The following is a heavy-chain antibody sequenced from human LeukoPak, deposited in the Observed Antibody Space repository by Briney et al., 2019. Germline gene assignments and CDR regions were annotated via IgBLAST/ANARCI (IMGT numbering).Heavy chain of an antibody. D-gene: IGHD3-22*01. V-gene: IGHV1-2*02. J-gene: IGHJ3*02. Sequence: ASVKVSCKASGYTFTGYYMHWVRQAPGQGLEWMGWIKADSGGTNYAQRFQGRVTMTRDTSISTAYTDLSRLRSDDTAVYHCATSGYPYNAFDIWGQGTMVTVSS. CDR2: IKADSGGT. CDR3: ATSGYPYNAFDI. CDR1: GYTFTGYY.